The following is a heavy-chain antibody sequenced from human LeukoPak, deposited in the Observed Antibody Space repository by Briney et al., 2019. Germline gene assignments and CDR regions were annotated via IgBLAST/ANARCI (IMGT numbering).Heavy chain of an antibody. CDR2: ISYDGSIK. CDR3: AKVKRYCSSTSCYGVGYYYYGMDV. D-gene: IGHD2-2*01. J-gene: IGHJ6*02. V-gene: IGHV3-30*18. CDR1: GLTFSSYG. Sequence: PGRSLRLSCAASGLTFSSYGMHWVRQAPGKGLERVAVISYDGSIKYYAESVKGRFTISRDNSKNTLYLQMNSLRAEDTAVYYCAKVKRYCSSTSCYGVGYYYYGMDVWGQGTTVTVSS.